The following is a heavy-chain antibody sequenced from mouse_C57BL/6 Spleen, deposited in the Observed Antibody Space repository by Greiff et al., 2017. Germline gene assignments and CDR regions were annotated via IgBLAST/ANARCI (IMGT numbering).Heavy chain of an antibody. CDR3: AKTLTTGVGGFAY. Sequence: VKLQESGPGLVQPSQCLSITCTVSGFSLTSYGVHWVRQSPGKGLEWLGVIWRGGSTDYNAAFMSRLSITKDNSKSQVFFKMNSLQADDTAIYYCAKTLTTGVGGFAYWGQGTLVTVSA. CDR1: GFSLTSYG. D-gene: IGHD1-1*01. V-gene: IGHV2-5*01. CDR2: IWRGGST. J-gene: IGHJ3*01.